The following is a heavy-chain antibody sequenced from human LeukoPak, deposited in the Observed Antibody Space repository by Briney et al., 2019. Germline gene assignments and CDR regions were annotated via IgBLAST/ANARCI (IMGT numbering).Heavy chain of an antibody. CDR3: ARSSDSGSYLPSWYFDL. V-gene: IGHV3-7*01. D-gene: IGHD1-26*01. CDR1: GFPFSRYW. CDR2: IKQDGSEK. Sequence: GGSLRLSCAASGFPFSRYWMSWVRQAPGKGLEWVANIKQDGSEKSYVDSVKGRFTISRDNAKNSLYLQMNSLRAEDTAVYYCARSSDSGSYLPSWYFDLWGRGTLVTVSS. J-gene: IGHJ2*01.